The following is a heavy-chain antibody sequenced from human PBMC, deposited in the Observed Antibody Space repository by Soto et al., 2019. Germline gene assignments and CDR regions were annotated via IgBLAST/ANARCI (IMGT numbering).Heavy chain of an antibody. D-gene: IGHD6-19*01. J-gene: IGHJ4*02. CDR2: ISGSGGST. V-gene: IGHV3-23*01. CDR3: AKNEGYSSGWYLD. Sequence: EVQQLESGGGLVQPGGSLRLSCAASGFTFSSYGMSWVRQAPGKGLEWVSAISGSGGSTYNADSVKGRFTISRDNSKNTLYLQMNGLRAEDTAVYYCAKNEGYSSGWYLDWGQGTLVTVSS. CDR1: GFTFSSYG.